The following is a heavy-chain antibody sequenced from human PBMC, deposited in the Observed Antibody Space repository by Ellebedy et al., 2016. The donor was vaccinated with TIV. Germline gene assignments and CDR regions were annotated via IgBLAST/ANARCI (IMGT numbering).Heavy chain of an antibody. D-gene: IGHD2-8*01. Sequence: GGSLRLSCAASGFTLSTYAMSWVRQAPGKGLEWVSAISGSGGSTYYADSVKGRFTISRDNSKNTLFLQMNSLRAEDTAVYYCAKVRYCTNGVCYYFDYWGQGTLVTVSS. J-gene: IGHJ4*02. CDR3: AKVRYCTNGVCYYFDY. V-gene: IGHV3-23*01. CDR2: ISGSGGST. CDR1: GFTLSTYA.